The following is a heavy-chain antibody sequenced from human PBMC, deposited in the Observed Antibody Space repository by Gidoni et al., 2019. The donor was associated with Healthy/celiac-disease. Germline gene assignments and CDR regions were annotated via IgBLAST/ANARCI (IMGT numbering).Heavy chain of an antibody. CDR1: GYTFTSYG. Sequence: QVQLVQSGAEVKKPGASVKVSCTASGYTFTSYGISWVRQAPGQGLEWMGWISAYNGNTNYAQKLQGRVTMTTDTSTSTAYMELRSLRADDTAVYYCARDGYGDYTYYYYGMDVWGQGTTVTVSS. CDR3: ARDGYGDYTYYYYGMDV. V-gene: IGHV1-18*01. CDR2: ISAYNGNT. D-gene: IGHD4-17*01. J-gene: IGHJ6*02.